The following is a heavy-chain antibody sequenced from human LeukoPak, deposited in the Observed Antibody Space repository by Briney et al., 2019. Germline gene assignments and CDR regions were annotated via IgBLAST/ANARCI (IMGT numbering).Heavy chain of an antibody. V-gene: IGHV1-18*01. CDR1: GYSVTSYG. CDR2: INAFNGDT. D-gene: IGHD3-10*01. J-gene: IGHJ5*02. Sequence: ASVKVSCKASGYSVTSYGISWVRQAPGQGLEWMGWINAFNGDTNHAQKFQGRVTMITDTSTSTAYMELRSLRSDDTAVYYCARAGSGIWDDPWGQGTLVTVSS. CDR3: ARAGSGIWDDP.